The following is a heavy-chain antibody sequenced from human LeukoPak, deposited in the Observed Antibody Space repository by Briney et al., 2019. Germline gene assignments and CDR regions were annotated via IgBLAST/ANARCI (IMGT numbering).Heavy chain of an antibody. J-gene: IGHJ6*02. Sequence: EASVKVSCTASGYTFTNYYMHWVRQAPGQGLEWMGIINPSGGSTSYAQKFQGRVTMTRDTSTSTVYKELSSLRSEDTAVYYCAREIGMGAFDYYYYGMDVWGQGTTVTVSS. CDR2: INPSGGST. CDR1: GYTFTNYY. V-gene: IGHV1-46*01. D-gene: IGHD3-16*01. CDR3: AREIGMGAFDYYYYGMDV.